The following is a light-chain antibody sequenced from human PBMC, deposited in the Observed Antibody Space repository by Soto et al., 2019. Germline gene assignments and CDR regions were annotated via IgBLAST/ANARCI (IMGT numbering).Light chain of an antibody. V-gene: IGKV3-11*01. Sequence: ETVLTQSPATLSLSPGERATLSCRASQSVSSYLAWYQQKPGQAPRLLIYDASNRATGIPARFSGSGSGTEFTLTISSLQSEDFAVYYCQQYNNWPPTFGQGTKVDIK. CDR1: QSVSSY. CDR2: DAS. J-gene: IGKJ1*01. CDR3: QQYNNWPPT.